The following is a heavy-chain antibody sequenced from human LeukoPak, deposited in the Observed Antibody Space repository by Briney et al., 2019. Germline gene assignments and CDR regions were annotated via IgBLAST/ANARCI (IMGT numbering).Heavy chain of an antibody. CDR3: AKEAGGGSDY. CDR1: GFTFDDYA. Sequence: QPGGSLRLSCAASGFTFDDYAMHGVRQAPGKGLEWVSLISGDGGSTYYADSVKGRFTISSDNSKNSLYLQMNSLRTEDTALYYCAKEAGGGSDYWGQGTLVTVSS. V-gene: IGHV3-43*02. J-gene: IGHJ4*02. D-gene: IGHD3-16*01. CDR2: ISGDGGST.